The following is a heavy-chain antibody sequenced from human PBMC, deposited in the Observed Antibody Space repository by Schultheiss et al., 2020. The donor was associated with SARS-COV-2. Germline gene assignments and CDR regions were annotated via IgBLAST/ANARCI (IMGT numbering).Heavy chain of an antibody. CDR2: IIPIFGTA. CDR1: GGTFSSYA. J-gene: IGHJ6*02. D-gene: IGHD5-12*01. V-gene: IGHV1-69*06. CDR3: ARGQPSGYGFGMDV. Sequence: SVKVSCKASGGTFSSYAISWVRQAPGQGLEWMGGIIPIFGTANYAQKFQGRVTITADKSTSTAYMELSSLRSEDTAVYYCARGQPSGYGFGMDVWGQGTTVTVSS.